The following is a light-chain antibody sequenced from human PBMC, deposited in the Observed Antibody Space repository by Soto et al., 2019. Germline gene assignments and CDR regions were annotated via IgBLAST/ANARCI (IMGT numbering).Light chain of an antibody. CDR2: GNN. CDR1: TSNIGGST. CDR3: AAWDDSLNGPV. Sequence: QSVLTQPPSASGTPGQRVTIFCSGSTSNIGGSTVNWYQHLPGTAPKLLIFGNNRRPSGVPDRFSGSKSGTSASLAISGLQSEDVADYHCAAWDDSLNGPVFGGGTKVTVL. V-gene: IGLV1-44*01. J-gene: IGLJ3*02.